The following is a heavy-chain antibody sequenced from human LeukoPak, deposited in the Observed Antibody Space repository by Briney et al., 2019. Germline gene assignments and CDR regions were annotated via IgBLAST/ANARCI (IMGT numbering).Heavy chain of an antibody. D-gene: IGHD5-12*01. V-gene: IGHV4-38-2*01. Sequence: SETLSLTCAVSGYSISSGYYWGWIRQPPGKGLEWIGSIYHSGSTYYNPSLKRRVTISVDTSKNQFSLKLSSVTAADTAVYYCARGAPGLRDLPLFDYWGQGTLVTVSS. J-gene: IGHJ4*02. CDR2: IYHSGST. CDR3: ARGAPGLRDLPLFDY. CDR1: GYSISSGYY.